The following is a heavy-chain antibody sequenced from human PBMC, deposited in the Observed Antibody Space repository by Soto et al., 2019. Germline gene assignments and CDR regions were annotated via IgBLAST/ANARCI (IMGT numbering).Heavy chain of an antibody. CDR2: MSDNGITQ. V-gene: IGHV3-30*04. D-gene: IGHD2-15*01. CDR1: GLTLSTSI. Sequence: QLHLVESGGGVVQRGTSLRLSCAASGLTLSTSIIHWVRQAPGKGLEWVAVMSDNGITQFYADSVRGRFTASRDNSKATTYLRMNSLRAEDTALYYCARRYCRSERCGGTDGFDDWGQGTMVTVSS. CDR3: ARRYCRSERCGGTDGFDD. J-gene: IGHJ3*01.